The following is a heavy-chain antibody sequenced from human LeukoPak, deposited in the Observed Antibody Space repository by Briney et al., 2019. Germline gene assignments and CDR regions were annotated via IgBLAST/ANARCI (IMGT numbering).Heavy chain of an antibody. J-gene: IGHJ4*02. CDR2: ISWNSGSI. CDR3: ARAIGVTCISTSCYSFDY. Sequence: GGSLRLSCAASGFIFDDYAIHWVRQAPGKGLEWVSGISWNSGSIDYADSVKGRFTISRDNAKNSLYLQMNSLRAEDTALYYCARAIGVTCISTSCYSFDYWGQGTLVTVSS. D-gene: IGHD2-2*02. CDR1: GFIFDDYA. V-gene: IGHV3-9*01.